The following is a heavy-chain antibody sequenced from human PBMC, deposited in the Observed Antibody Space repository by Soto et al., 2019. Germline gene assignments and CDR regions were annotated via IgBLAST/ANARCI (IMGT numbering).Heavy chain of an antibody. V-gene: IGHV1-46*01. CDR1: GYTFTSYY. D-gene: IGHD3-22*01. CDR3: ARDRPGTYDSSGYYSGESIDY. Sequence: ASVKVSCKSSGYTFTSYYMHCLRQAPGQGLEWMGIINPSGGSTSYAQKFQGRVTMTRDTSTSTVYMELSSLRSEDTAVYYCARDRPGTYDSSGYYSGESIDYWGQGTLVTVSS. J-gene: IGHJ4*02. CDR2: INPSGGST.